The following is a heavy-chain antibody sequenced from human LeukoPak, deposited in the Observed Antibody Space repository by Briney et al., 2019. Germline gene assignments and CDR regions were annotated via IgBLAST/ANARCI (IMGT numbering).Heavy chain of an antibody. Sequence: PGGSLRLSCVASGFTFSSYWMHWVRQDPRKGLVWVSRISGDGRNINYADSVRGRFTISRDNAKNTLYLQMNTLRVEDTAVYYCARDDYDILTGYSTPIDYWGQGTLVTVSS. D-gene: IGHD3-9*01. J-gene: IGHJ4*02. V-gene: IGHV3-74*01. CDR2: ISGDGRNI. CDR3: ARDDYDILTGYSTPIDY. CDR1: GFTFSSYW.